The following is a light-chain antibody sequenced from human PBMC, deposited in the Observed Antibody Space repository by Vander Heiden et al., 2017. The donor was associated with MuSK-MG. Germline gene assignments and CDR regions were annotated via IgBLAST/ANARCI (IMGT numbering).Light chain of an antibody. CDR2: QDS. CDR1: KLGEKY. V-gene: IGLV3-1*01. J-gene: IGLJ1*01. CDR3: QAGDSSTTYV. Sequence: YELRQPPSVSVTPGQTASITCSTDKLGEKYASWYQQKPGQSPVLVIYQDSRRPSGIPERFSGSNSGNTATLTISGTQAMEEADYYCQAGDSSTTYVFGTGTKVTVL.